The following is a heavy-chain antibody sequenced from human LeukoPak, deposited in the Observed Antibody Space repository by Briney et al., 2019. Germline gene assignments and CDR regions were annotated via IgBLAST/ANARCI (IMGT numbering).Heavy chain of an antibody. CDR1: GFTFSSYS. J-gene: IGHJ4*02. D-gene: IGHD3-22*01. CDR2: ISSSSSYI. V-gene: IGHV3-21*01. Sequence: GGSLRLSCAASGFTFSSYSMNWVRQAPGKGLEWVSSISSSSSYIYYADSVKGRFTISRDNAKNSLYLQMNSLRAEDTAVYYCARDPCDSSGYYIWGQGTLVTVSS. CDR3: ARDPCDSSGYYI.